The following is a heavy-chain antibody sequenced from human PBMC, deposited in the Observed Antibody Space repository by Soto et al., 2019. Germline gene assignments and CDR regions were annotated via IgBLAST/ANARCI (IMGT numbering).Heavy chain of an antibody. V-gene: IGHV3-48*03. CDR1: GFTFSSYE. CDR3: ARDRDYYDSSGYCDY. J-gene: IGHJ4*02. D-gene: IGHD3-22*01. Sequence: AGGSLRLSCAASGFTFSSYEMNWVRQAPGKGLEWVSYISSSGSTIYYADSVKGRFTISRDNAKNSLYLQMNSLRAEDTAVYYCARDRDYYDSSGYCDYWGQGTLVTVSS. CDR2: ISSSGSTI.